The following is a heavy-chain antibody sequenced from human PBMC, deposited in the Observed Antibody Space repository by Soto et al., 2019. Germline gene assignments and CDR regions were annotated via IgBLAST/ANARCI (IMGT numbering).Heavy chain of an antibody. V-gene: IGHV4-31*03. J-gene: IGHJ5*02. CDR2: IYYSGST. CDR1: GGSISSGGYY. CDR3: AGALMVRGVSGWFDP. Sequence: PSETLSLTCTVSGGSISSGGYYWSWIRQHPGQGLEWIGYIYYSGSTYYNPSLKSRVTISVDTSKNQFSLKRSSVTAADTAVYYCAGALMVRGVSGWFDPWGQGTLVTVSS. D-gene: IGHD3-10*01.